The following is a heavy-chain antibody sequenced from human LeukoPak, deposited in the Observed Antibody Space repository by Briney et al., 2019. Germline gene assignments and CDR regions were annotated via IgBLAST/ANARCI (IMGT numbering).Heavy chain of an antibody. Sequence: GASVKVSCKASGYTFTSYGISWVRQAPGQGLEWMGWISAYNGNTNYAQKLQGRVTMTTDTSTSTAYMELRSLRSDDTAVYYCARDCAAVAGTCDYYYYGMDVWGQGTTVTVSS. V-gene: IGHV1-18*01. CDR2: ISAYNGNT. D-gene: IGHD6-19*01. CDR3: ARDCAAVAGTCDYYYYGMDV. J-gene: IGHJ6*02. CDR1: GYTFTSYG.